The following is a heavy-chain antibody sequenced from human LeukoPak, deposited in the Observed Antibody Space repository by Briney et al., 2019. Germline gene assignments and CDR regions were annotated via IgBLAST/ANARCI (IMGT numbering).Heavy chain of an antibody. CDR2: IYHSGYT. CDR3: ARAPRDSNGYYMRSFDP. V-gene: IGHV4-38-2*02. D-gene: IGHD3-22*01. CDR1: GYSISSDCY. J-gene: IGHJ5*02. Sequence: PSETLSLTCSVSGYSISSDCYWAWIRQPPGQGLEWIGGIYHSGYTYYYPSLKSRVTLSVDTSKNQFSLRLSSVTAADTAVYYCARAPRDSNGYYMRSFDPWGQGTLVIVSS.